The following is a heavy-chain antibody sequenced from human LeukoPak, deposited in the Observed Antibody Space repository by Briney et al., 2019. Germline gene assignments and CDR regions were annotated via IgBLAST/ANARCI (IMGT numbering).Heavy chain of an antibody. J-gene: IGHJ4*02. Sequence: PSETLSLTCIVSGGSISTSAYYWGWIRQPPGEGLQWIGSIYYSGSTYYNPSLKSRVTISVDTSKNQFSLKLSSVTAADTAVYYCASEWRRLDYDFSMVRGGHIDYWGQGTLVTVSS. V-gene: IGHV4-39*01. CDR2: IYYSGST. CDR3: ASEWRRLDYDFSMVRGGHIDY. CDR1: GGSISTSAYY. D-gene: IGHD3-10*01.